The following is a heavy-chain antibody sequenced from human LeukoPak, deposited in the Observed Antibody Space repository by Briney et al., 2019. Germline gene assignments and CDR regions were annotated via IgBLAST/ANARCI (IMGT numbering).Heavy chain of an antibody. CDR2: IYYSGST. Sequence: SGTLSLTCTVSGGSISSYYWSWIRQPPGKGLEWIGYIYYSGSTNYNPSLKSRVTISVDTSKNQFSLKLSSVTAADTAVYYCARWWLRRGFDYWGQGTLVTVSS. CDR3: ARWWLRRGFDY. J-gene: IGHJ4*02. V-gene: IGHV4-59*08. CDR1: GGSISSYY. D-gene: IGHD5-12*01.